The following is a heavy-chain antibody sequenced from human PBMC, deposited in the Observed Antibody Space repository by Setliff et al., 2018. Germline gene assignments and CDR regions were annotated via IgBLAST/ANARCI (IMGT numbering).Heavy chain of an antibody. V-gene: IGHV3-33*08. J-gene: IGHJ4*02. CDR1: GFTFSTYR. CDR2: IWDDGVKK. D-gene: IGHD2-15*01. Sequence: GGSLRLSCAASGFTFSTYRMHWVRQAPGKGLEWVAVIWDDGVKKYHADSVKGRFIISRDNSKNTLYLQMNSLRPEDTAVYYCARTCSGSGCYAGLESWGQGTPVTVSS. CDR3: ARTCSGSGCYAGLES.